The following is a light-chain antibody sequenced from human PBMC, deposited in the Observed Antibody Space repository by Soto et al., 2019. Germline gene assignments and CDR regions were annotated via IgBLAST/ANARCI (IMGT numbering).Light chain of an antibody. V-gene: IGLV2-14*01. CDR1: ISDVGGYNF. J-gene: IGLJ1*01. CDR2: DVT. CDR3: ISYSSSTSPYV. Sequence: QCLLTQPASVSGSRGQSITISCTGTISDVGGYNFASWYQQHPGKAPKLMIYDVTHRPSGVSNRFSGSKYGNTASLTISGLQAEDEADYYCISYSSSTSPYVLGTGTKVTVL.